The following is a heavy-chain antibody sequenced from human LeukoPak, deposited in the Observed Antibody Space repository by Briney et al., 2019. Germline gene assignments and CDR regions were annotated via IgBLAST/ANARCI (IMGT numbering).Heavy chain of an antibody. J-gene: IGHJ4*02. CDR3: ARANSGSYYSDFDY. CDR1: GFTFSSYS. D-gene: IGHD1-26*01. CDR2: ISSSSSTI. Sequence: GRSLRLSCAASGFTFSSYSMNWVRQAPGKGLEWVSYISSSSSTIYYADSVKGRFTISRDNAKNSLYLQMNSLRADDTAVYYCARANSGSYYSDFDYWGQGTLVTVSS. V-gene: IGHV3-48*01.